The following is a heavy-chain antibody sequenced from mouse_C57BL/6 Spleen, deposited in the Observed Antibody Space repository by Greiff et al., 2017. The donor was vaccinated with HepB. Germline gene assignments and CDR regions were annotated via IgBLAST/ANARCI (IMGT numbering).Heavy chain of an antibody. CDR3: ARLYYGSSPWFAY. V-gene: IGHV1-19*01. CDR2: INPYNGGT. D-gene: IGHD1-1*01. CDR1: GYTFTDYY. J-gene: IGHJ3*01. Sequence: EVQRVESGPVLVKPGASVKMSCKASGYTFTDYYMNWVKQSHGKSLEWIGVINPYNGGTSYNQKFKGKATLTVDKSSSTAYMELNSLTSEDSAVYYCARLYYGSSPWFAYWGQGTLVTVSA.